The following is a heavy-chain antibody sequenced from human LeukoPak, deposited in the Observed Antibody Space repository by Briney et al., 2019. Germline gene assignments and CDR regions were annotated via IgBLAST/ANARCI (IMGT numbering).Heavy chain of an antibody. CDR2: INRGSDTS. V-gene: IGHV3-48*01. Sequence: GGSLRLSCAASGFTFSAYSMNWVRQAPGKGPEWVSYINRGSDTSFYADSVKGRFTISRDNSKNTLYLQMNSLRAEDTAVYYCAKDPHYDFWSGYHDYWGQGTLVTVSS. J-gene: IGHJ4*02. CDR1: GFTFSAYS. CDR3: AKDPHYDFWSGYHDY. D-gene: IGHD3-3*01.